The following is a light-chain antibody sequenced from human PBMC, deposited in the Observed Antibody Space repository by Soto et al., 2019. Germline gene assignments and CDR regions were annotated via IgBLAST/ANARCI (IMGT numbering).Light chain of an antibody. J-gene: IGKJ2*01. V-gene: IGKV1-5*03. CDR2: KAS. CDR3: QQYNKYPDT. Sequence: DIQMTQSPSTLSASVGDRVTITCRASQSISIWLAWYQQKPGKAPKLLIYKASSLESGVPSRFSGGGSGTEFTLTISSLQPDDFADYDCQQYNKYPDTCAQGTKLEIK. CDR1: QSISIW.